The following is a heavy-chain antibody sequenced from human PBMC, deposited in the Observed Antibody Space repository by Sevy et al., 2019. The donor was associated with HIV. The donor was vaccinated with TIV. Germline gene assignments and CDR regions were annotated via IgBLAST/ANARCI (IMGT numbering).Heavy chain of an antibody. CDR1: GFTFSTYA. V-gene: IGHV3-23*01. CDR3: AKGDTNYYGMDV. Sequence: GGSLRLSCAASGFTFSTYAMSWVRQAPGKGLEWVSAISGSGGSTYYADSGKGRFTISRDNSRKTLYLQMNSLGAEDTAVYYCAKGDTNYYGMDVWGQGTTVTVSS. CDR2: ISGSGGST. J-gene: IGHJ6*02.